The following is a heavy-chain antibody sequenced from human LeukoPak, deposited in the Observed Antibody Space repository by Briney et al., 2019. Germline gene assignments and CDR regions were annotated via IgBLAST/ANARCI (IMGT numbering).Heavy chain of an antibody. CDR2: ISAYNGNT. CDR3: ASVLAPAGYYYYYMDV. D-gene: IGHD3-10*01. CDR1: GYTFTSYG. V-gene: IGHV1-18*01. J-gene: IGHJ6*03. Sequence: ASVKVSCKASGYTFTSYGITWVRQAPGQGLEWMGWISAYNGNTNYAQKFQGRVTITADESTSTAYMELSSLRSEDTAVYYCASVLAPAGYYYYYMDVWGKGTTVTISS.